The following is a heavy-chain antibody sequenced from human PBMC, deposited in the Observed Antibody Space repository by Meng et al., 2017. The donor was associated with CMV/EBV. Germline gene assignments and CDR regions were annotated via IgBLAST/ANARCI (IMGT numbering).Heavy chain of an antibody. CDR2: IIPIFGTA. D-gene: IGHD6-13*01. V-gene: IGHV1-69*05. CDR3: ARGRRWGSAAGTYMYYYYGMDV. CDR1: GGTFSSYA. J-gene: IGHJ6*02. Sequence: SVKVSCKASGGTFSSYAISWVRQAPGQGLEWRGGIIPIFGTANYAQKFQGRVTITTDESTSTAYMELSSLRSEDTAVYYCARGRRWGSAAGTYMYYYYGMDVWGQGTTVTVSS.